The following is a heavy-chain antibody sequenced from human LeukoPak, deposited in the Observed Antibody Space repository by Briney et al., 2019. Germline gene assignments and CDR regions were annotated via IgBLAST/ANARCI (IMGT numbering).Heavy chain of an antibody. Sequence: PSETLSLPCTVSGGSISNYWWSWIRQPPGKGLEWIGYVFDSGGTNYNPSLKGRVTISVDTSKKQFSLKLSSVTAADTAVYYCARGYSSSWNYFDYWGQGILVTVSS. D-gene: IGHD6-13*01. CDR2: VFDSGGT. CDR3: ARGYSSSWNYFDY. CDR1: GGSISNYW. J-gene: IGHJ4*02. V-gene: IGHV4-59*01.